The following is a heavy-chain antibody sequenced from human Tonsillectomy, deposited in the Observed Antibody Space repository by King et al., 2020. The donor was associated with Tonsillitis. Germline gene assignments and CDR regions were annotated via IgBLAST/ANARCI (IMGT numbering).Heavy chain of an antibody. CDR3: ARGRYGDYVKYYFDY. CDR1: GGSFRGYY. V-gene: IGHV4-34*01. J-gene: IGHJ4*02. D-gene: IGHD4-17*01. Sequence: QLQQWGAGLLKPSETLSLTCAVYGGSFRGYYWSWIRQPPGKGLEWIGEINHSGSTNYSPSLKSRVIISVDTSKNQFSLKLNSVTAADTAVYYCARGRYGDYVKYYFDYWGQGTLVTVSS. CDR2: INHSGST.